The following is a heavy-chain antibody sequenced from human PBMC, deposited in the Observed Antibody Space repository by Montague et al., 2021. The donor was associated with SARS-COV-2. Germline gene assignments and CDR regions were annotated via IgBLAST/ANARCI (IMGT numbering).Heavy chain of an antibody. CDR1: GGSFSGNY. V-gene: IGHV4-34*01. J-gene: IGHJ4*02. Sequence: SETLSLTCAVYGGSFSGNYWSWIRQPPGKGLDWIGEINQSGGTNYNTSLKSRITLSVDTSTMQFSLKLSSLAAADTAVYYCARVAGGYYHDSSAYFDYWGQGSLVTVSS. D-gene: IGHD3-22*01. CDR2: INQSGGT. CDR3: ARVAGGYYHDSSAYFDY.